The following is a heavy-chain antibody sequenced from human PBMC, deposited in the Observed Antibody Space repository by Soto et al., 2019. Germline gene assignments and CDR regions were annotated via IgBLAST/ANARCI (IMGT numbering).Heavy chain of an antibody. CDR3: ARAPPPYYYDSSLTPTGMDV. V-gene: IGHV1-46*03. Sequence: QVQLVQSGAEVKKPGASVKVSCKASGYTFTSYYMHWVRQYTGQGLEWMGIINPSGCRTSYAQKFHGRVSMTRDTSTNTVYMELSRLRSEDTAVYYCARAPPPYYYDSSLTPTGMDVWGQGTKVTVSS. D-gene: IGHD3-22*01. CDR2: INPSGCRT. CDR1: GYTFTSYY. J-gene: IGHJ6*02.